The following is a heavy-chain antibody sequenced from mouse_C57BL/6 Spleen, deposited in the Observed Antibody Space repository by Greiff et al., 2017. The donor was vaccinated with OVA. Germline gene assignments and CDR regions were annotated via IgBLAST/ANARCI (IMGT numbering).Heavy chain of an antibody. CDR2: ISYDGSN. Sequence: ESGPGLVKPSQSLSLTCSVTGYSITSGYYWNWIRQFPGNKLEWMGYISYDGSNNYNPSLKNRISITRDTSKNQFFLKLNSVTTEDTATYYCAREGGGTWFAYWGQGTLVTVSA. V-gene: IGHV3-6*01. CDR3: AREGGGTWFAY. CDR1: GYSITSGYY. J-gene: IGHJ3*01.